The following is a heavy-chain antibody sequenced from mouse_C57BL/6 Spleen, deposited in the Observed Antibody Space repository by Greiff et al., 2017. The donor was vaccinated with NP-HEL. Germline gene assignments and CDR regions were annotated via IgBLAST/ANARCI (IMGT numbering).Heavy chain of an antibody. Sequence: EVQVVESGGGLVQPKGSLKLSCAASGFTFNTYAMHWVRQAPGKGLEWVARIRSNSSNYATYYADSVKDRFTISRDDSQSMLYLQMNNLKTEDTAMYYCVRDPPYAMDYWGQGTSVTVSS. CDR1: GFTFNTYA. CDR2: IRSNSSNYAT. CDR3: VRDPPYAMDY. V-gene: IGHV10-3*01. J-gene: IGHJ4*01.